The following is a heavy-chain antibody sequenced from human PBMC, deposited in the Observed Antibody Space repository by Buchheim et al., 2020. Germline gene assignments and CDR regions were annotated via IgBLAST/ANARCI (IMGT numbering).Heavy chain of an antibody. CDR3: ARLSAGGFDY. Sequence: EVQLVESGGGLVQPGKSLRLSCAASGFTFSRYWMSWVRQAPGKGLEWVASMKHDGSETYYVDSVKGRFTISRDNTKNTLYLQMNTLRADDTSLYYCARLSAGGFDYWGQGTL. CDR2: MKHDGSET. CDR1: GFTFSRYW. D-gene: IGHD6-13*01. V-gene: IGHV3-7*01. J-gene: IGHJ4*02.